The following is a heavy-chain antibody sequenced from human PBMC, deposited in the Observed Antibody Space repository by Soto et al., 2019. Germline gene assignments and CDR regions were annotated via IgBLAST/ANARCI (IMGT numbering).Heavy chain of an antibody. Sequence: QVQLVQSGAEVKKPGSSVKVSCKASGGTFSSYAISWVRQAPGQGLEWMGGIIPIFGTANYAQKFQGRVTITADESTSTAYMELSSLRSEDTAVHYCAIRPSGSYDMGKATDYWGQGTLVTVSS. CDR1: GGTFSSYA. CDR3: AIRPSGSYDMGKATDY. D-gene: IGHD1-26*01. J-gene: IGHJ4*02. V-gene: IGHV1-69*12. CDR2: IIPIFGTA.